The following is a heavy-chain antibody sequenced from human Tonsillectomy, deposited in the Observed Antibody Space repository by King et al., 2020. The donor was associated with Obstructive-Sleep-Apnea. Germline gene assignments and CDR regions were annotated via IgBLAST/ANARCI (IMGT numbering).Heavy chain of an antibody. J-gene: IGHJ4*02. Sequence: QLQESGPGLVKPSETLSLTCTVSGGSISSSSYYWGWIRQPPGKGLEWIGNIYYSGSTYYSPSLKSRVTISVDTSKNQFSLKLSSVTAADTAVYYCARDGHSDEAGAGSVAYWGQGTLVTVSS. CDR2: IYYSGST. V-gene: IGHV4-39*07. CDR1: GGSISSSSYY. D-gene: IGHD5-18*01. CDR3: ARDGHSDEAGAGSVAY.